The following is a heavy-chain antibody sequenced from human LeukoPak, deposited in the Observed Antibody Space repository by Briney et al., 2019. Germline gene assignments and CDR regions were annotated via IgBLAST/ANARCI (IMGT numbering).Heavy chain of an antibody. D-gene: IGHD1-7*01. V-gene: IGHV1-18*01. CDR1: VYTFTSYG. J-gene: IGHJ4*02. Sequence: ASVKVSCKTSVYTFTSYGLSCVRQAPGQAFEGMGWISAYNANTNYAQKLQGRVTMTTDTSTSTAYMELRSLRSDDTAVYYCVILNWNYNDDFDYWGQGTLVTVSS. CDR2: ISAYNANT. CDR3: VILNWNYNDDFDY.